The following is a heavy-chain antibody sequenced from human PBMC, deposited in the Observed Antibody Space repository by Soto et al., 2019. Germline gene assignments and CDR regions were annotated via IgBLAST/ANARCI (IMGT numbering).Heavy chain of an antibody. D-gene: IGHD1-26*01. J-gene: IGHJ3*02. CDR3: SRQIGYSGSKENAFDI. CDR2: IYLGDSDT. V-gene: IGHV5-51*01. Sequence: RKISGKGSGYSFTNYGIGWVRQMPGKGLEWRGIIYLGDSDTRYSPSFKGQVTISADKSISTPYLQWSSLKASDTAMYYCSRQIGYSGSKENAFDIWGQGTMVTVSS. CDR1: GYSFTNYG.